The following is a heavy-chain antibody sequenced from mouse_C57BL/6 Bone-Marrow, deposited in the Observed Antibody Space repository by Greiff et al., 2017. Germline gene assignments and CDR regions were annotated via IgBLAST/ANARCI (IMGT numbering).Heavy chain of an antibody. J-gene: IGHJ2*01. D-gene: IGHD1-1*01. CDR3: TRALIYYGTNY. Sequence: VQLQQSGAELVKPGASVKLSCTASGFNIKDYYIHWVKQRTEQGLEWIGRIDPEDGATKYAQKFQDKATITADTSSNTAYLQLSSLTSEDTSVYYCTRALIYYGTNYWGQGTTLTVSS. CDR2: IDPEDGAT. V-gene: IGHV14-2*01. CDR1: GFNIKDYY.